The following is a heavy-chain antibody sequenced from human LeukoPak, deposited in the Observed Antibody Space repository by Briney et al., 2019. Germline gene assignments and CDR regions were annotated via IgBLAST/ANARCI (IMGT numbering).Heavy chain of an antibody. Sequence: PGGSLRLSCAASGFTFSSYGMHWVRQAPGKGLEWVAVIWYDGSNKYYADSVKGRFTISRDNSKNTVYLQMNSLRAEDTAVYYCAKDLGRGDSHGYWPSVSDYWGQGTLVTVSS. V-gene: IGHV3-33*06. CDR1: GFTFSSYG. D-gene: IGHD3-22*01. CDR2: IWYDGSNK. CDR3: AKDLGRGDSHGYWPSVSDY. J-gene: IGHJ4*02.